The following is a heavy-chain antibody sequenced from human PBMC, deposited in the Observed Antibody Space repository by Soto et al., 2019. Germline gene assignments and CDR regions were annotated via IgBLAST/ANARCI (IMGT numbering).Heavy chain of an antibody. Sequence: QVQLQQWGAGLLKPSETLSLPCAVYGGFVSSGSYYWSWIRQPPGKGLEWIGEMSHSGGTHFNPSLKSRVTISVDTSKNQFSLKMSSVTAADTALYCCARVERGTATTVVDAFDIWGPGTMVTVSS. D-gene: IGHD1-1*01. CDR3: ARVERGTATTVVDAFDI. V-gene: IGHV4-34*01. CDR1: GGFVSSGSYY. CDR2: MSHSGGT. J-gene: IGHJ3*02.